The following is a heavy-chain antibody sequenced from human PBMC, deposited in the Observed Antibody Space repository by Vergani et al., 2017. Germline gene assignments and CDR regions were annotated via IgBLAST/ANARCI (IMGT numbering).Heavy chain of an antibody. CDR2: IYYSGSP. CDR1: GGSISSGGYY. CDR3: ARGSGGHLSPSRLYFDY. D-gene: IGHD3-10*01. J-gene: IGHJ4*02. V-gene: IGHV4-31*03. Sequence: QVQLQESGPGLVKPSQTLSLTCTVSGGSISSGGYYWSWIRQHPGKGLEWIGYIYYSGSPYYNPSLKSRVTISVDTSKNQFSLKLSSVTAADTAVYYCARGSGGHLSPSRLYFDYWGQGTLVTVSS.